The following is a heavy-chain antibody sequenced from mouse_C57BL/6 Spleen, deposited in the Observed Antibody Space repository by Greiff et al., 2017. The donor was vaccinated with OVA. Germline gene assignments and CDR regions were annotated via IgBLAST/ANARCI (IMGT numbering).Heavy chain of an antibody. CDR1: GYAFSSYW. V-gene: IGHV1-80*01. Sequence: VQLQHSGAELVKPGASVKISCKASGYAFSSYWMNWVKQRPGKGLEWIGQIYPGDGDTNYNGKFKGKATLTADKSSSTAYMQLSSLTSEDSAVYFCARSPYYGSSYRAMDYWGQGTSVTVSS. D-gene: IGHD1-1*01. CDR2: IYPGDGDT. CDR3: ARSPYYGSSYRAMDY. J-gene: IGHJ4*01.